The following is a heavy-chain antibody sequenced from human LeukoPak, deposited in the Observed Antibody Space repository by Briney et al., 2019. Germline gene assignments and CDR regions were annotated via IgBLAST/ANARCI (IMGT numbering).Heavy chain of an antibody. V-gene: IGHV4-59*01. CDR3: ARDSYTGSHFEDTFDI. D-gene: IGHD1-26*01. J-gene: IGHJ3*02. CDR1: GGSINNYY. Sequence: SETLSLTCTVSGGSINNYYWSWIRQPPGKGLEWIGHISYSGNTNYNSSLRSRVAISVDTSNNQFSLRLGSVTAADTAVYYCARDSYTGSHFEDTFDIWGQGTMVTVSS. CDR2: ISYSGNT.